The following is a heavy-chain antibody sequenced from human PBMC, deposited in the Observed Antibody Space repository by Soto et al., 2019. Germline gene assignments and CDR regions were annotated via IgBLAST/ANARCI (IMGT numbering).Heavy chain of an antibody. D-gene: IGHD5-12*01. CDR1: GFTFRFNA. CDR2: IGGSGDST. J-gene: IGHJ5*01. CDR3: ARGGYSNYWYLDS. Sequence: PGGSLRLSCAASGFTFRFNAMSWVRKAPGKGLEWVSAIGGSGDSTHYAESVKGRFTISRDSSTNTLYLQMSSLRGEDTAVYFCARGGYSNYWYLDSWGQGTLVTVSS. V-gene: IGHV3-23*01.